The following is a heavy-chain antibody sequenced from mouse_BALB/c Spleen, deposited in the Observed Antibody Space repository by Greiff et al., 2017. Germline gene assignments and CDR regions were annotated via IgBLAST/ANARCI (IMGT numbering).Heavy chain of an antibody. CDR2: INPSTGYT. CDR1: GYTFTSYW. CDR3: ARGGGNYAMDY. D-gene: IGHD1-1*01. V-gene: IGHV1-7*01. J-gene: IGHJ4*01. Sequence: VQLVESGAELAKPGASVKMSCKASGYTFTSYWMHWVKQRPGQGLEWIGYINPSTGYTEYNQKFKDKATLTADKSSSTAYMQLSSLTSEDSAVYYCARGGGNYAMDYWGQGTSVTVSS.